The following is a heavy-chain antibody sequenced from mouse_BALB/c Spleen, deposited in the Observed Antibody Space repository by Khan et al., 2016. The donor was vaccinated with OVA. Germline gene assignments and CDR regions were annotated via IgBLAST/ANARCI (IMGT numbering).Heavy chain of an antibody. D-gene: IGHD2-3*01. CDR1: GYSITSDCA. Sequence: EVQLQESGPGLVKPSQSLSLTCTVTGYSITSDCAWNWIRQFPGNKLEWMGYISSSGSTNYNPALKSRISITRDTSKNQFFLQLNSVTTEDTATYYCARDGSRYNYAMDYWGQGTSVTVSS. J-gene: IGHJ4*01. CDR2: ISSSGST. V-gene: IGHV3-2*02. CDR3: ARDGSRYNYAMDY.